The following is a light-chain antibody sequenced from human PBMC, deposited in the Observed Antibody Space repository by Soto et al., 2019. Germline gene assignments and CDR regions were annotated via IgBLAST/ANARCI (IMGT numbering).Light chain of an antibody. CDR1: SSNIGAGSD. J-gene: IGLJ2*01. Sequence: QSVLTQPPSVSGAPGQRVTISCTGSSSNIGAGSDVHWYQQLPGTAPKLLIYGNTNRPSGVPDRFSASKSGTSASLAITGLQAEDEADYYCQSYDISLSGYVVFGGGTKLTVL. CDR2: GNT. CDR3: QSYDISLSGYVV. V-gene: IGLV1-40*01.